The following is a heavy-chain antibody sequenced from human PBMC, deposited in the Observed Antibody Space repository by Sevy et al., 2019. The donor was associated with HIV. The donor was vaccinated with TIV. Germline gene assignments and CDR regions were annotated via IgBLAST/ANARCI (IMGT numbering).Heavy chain of an antibody. Sequence: GGSLRLSCAASGFTVSSNYMSWVRQAPGKGLEWVSVIYSDGSTYYADSVKGRFTISRDNSKNTLYLQMTSLRAEGTAVYYCARTSSSGWSPFDYWGQGTLVTVSS. CDR1: GFTVSSNY. D-gene: IGHD6-19*01. CDR3: ARTSSSGWSPFDY. J-gene: IGHJ4*02. CDR2: IYSDGST. V-gene: IGHV3-53*01.